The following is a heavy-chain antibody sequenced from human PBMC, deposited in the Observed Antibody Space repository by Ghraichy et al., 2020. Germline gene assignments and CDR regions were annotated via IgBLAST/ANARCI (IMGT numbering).Heavy chain of an antibody. CDR1: GFTFSSYS. V-gene: IGHV3-21*01. CDR2: ISSSSSYI. CDR3: ARDLQSNAFDI. J-gene: IGHJ3*02. Sequence: GGSLRLSCAASGFTFSSYSMNWVRQAPGKGLEWVSTISSSSSYIYYADSVKGRFTISRDNAKNSLYLQMNSLRAEDTAVYYCARDLQSNAFDIWGQGTMVIVSS.